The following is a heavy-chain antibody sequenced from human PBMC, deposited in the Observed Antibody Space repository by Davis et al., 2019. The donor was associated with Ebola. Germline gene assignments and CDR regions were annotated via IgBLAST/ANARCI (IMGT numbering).Heavy chain of an antibody. CDR2: ISGSGRST. CDR1: GFTFSSYA. V-gene: IGHV3-23*01. CDR3: AKLVVVTAIPYFDY. Sequence: PGGSLRLSCAASGFTFSSYAMSWVRQAPGKGLEWVSGISGSGRSTYYADSVKGRFTISRDNSQNTLYLQMNSLRAADTAIYYCAKLVVVTAIPYFDYWGQGTLVTVSS. J-gene: IGHJ4*02. D-gene: IGHD2-21*02.